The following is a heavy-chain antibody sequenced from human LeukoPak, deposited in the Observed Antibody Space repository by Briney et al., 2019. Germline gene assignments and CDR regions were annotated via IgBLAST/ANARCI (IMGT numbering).Heavy chain of an antibody. Sequence: SETLSLTCTVSGGSISGYYWSWIRQPPGKGLEWIGFIYYSGSTNYNPSLKSRVTISVDTSKNQFSLKLSSVTAADTAVYYCASTICITTSCYPGVVDYWGQGTLATVSS. D-gene: IGHD2-2*01. V-gene: IGHV4-59*08. J-gene: IGHJ4*02. CDR3: ASTICITTSCYPGVVDY. CDR1: GGSISGYY. CDR2: IYYSGST.